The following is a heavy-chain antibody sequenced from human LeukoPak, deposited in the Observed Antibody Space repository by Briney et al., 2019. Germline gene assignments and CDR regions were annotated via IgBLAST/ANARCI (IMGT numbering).Heavy chain of an antibody. V-gene: IGHV3-30*02. CDR1: GFTFTKYG. D-gene: IGHD4-17*01. CDR3: AKDLFSLGPSYLTTGTLDY. J-gene: IGHJ4*02. Sequence: GGSLRLSCAGSGFTFTKYGLHWVRQAPGKGLEWLAFIRYDGSNKYYADSVKGRFTISRDNSKNTLYLQMNSLRAEDTAVYYCAKDLFSLGPSYLTTGTLDYWGQGTLVTVSS. CDR2: IRYDGSNK.